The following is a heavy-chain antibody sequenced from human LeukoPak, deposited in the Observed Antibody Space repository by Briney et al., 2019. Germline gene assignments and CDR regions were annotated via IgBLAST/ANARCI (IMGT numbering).Heavy chain of an antibody. J-gene: IGHJ4*02. CDR1: GGSISSSTYY. CDR2: MYYIGST. CDR3: VKEGF. Sequence: SQTLSLTRTVSGGSISSSTYYWGWIRQPPGKGLEWIASMYYIGSTYYNPSLKSRVTISQDTSKNQFSLKLDSVTAADTAVYYCVKEGFWGRGTLVTVSS. V-gene: IGHV4-39*07.